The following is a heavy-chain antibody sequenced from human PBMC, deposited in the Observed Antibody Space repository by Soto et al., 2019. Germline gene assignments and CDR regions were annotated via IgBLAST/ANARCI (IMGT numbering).Heavy chain of an antibody. CDR3: ASDVPAAMEAEGYYYYGMDV. D-gene: IGHD2-2*01. J-gene: IGHJ6*02. V-gene: IGHV5-10-1*01. CDR1: GYSFTIYC. Sequence: GESLKSSGKGSGYSFTIYCISWVLQMPWKGLEWMGRIDPSDSYTNYSPSFQGHVTISADKSISTAYLQWSSLKASDTAMYYCASDVPAAMEAEGYYYYGMDVWGQGTTVTVSS. CDR2: IDPSDSYT.